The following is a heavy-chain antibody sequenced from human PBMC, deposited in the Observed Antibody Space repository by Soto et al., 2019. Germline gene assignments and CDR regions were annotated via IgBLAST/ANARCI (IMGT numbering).Heavy chain of an antibody. V-gene: IGHV3-23*01. CDR1: GFTFSSYAMSFSSYA. J-gene: IGHJ3*02. CDR2: ISGSGGSP. Sequence: EVQLLESGGGLVQPGGSLRLSCAASGFTFSSYAMSFSSYAMSWVRQAPGKGLEWVSSISGSGGSPYYADSVKGRSTIASDTSKNTLYLQMNILSGEDPAVYYCAKGRVRVDYAFDIWGQGTMVTVSS. D-gene: IGHD3-9*01. CDR3: AKGRVRVDYAFDI.